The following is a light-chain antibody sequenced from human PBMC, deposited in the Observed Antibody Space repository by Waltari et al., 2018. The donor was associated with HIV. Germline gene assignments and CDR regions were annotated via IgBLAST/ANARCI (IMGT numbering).Light chain of an antibody. J-gene: IGLJ2*01. Sequence: QSALTQPASVSGSPGQSITISCTGTSSDVGNYNLVSWYQQHPGKVPKVMIYEVSKRPSGVSNRFSGSKSGNRASLTSSGLQAEDEADYYCCSYAGSSAVVFGGGTKLTVL. CDR3: CSYAGSSAVV. CDR1: SSDVGNYNL. CDR2: EVS. V-gene: IGLV2-23*02.